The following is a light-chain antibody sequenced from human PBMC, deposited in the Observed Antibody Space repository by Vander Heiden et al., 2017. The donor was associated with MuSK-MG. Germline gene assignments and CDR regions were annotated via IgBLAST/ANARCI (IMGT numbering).Light chain of an antibody. CDR1: QGISSY. J-gene: IGKJ2*01. CDR3: QQYYSDPPAYT. V-gene: IGKV1-8*01. Sequence: AIRMTQSPSSFSASTGDRVTITCRASQGISSYLAWYQQKPGKAPKLLIYAASTLQSGVPSRFSGSGSGTDLTLTISCLQSEDFATYYCQQYYSDPPAYTFGQGTKLXIK. CDR2: AAS.